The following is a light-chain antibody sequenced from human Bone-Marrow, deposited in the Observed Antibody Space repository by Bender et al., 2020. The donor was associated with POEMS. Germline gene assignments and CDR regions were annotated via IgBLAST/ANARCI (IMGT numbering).Light chain of an antibody. V-gene: IGLV2-14*01. CDR1: RSDVGGYNY. J-gene: IGLJ1*01. CDR3: RSYTGTSTYV. Sequence: QSALTQPASVPGSPGQSITISCTGSRSDVGGYNYVSWYQQRPGKAPKVIIYDDSHRPSGVSDRLSGSNSGNTASPTISGLHADDDADYYCRSYTGTSTYVFGTGPRVTVL. CDR2: DDS.